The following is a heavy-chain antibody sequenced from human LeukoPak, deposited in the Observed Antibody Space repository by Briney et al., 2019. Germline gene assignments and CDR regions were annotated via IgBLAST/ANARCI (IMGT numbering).Heavy chain of an antibody. D-gene: IGHD5-18*01. CDR2: VYYSGNG. V-gene: IGHV4-59*01. Sequence: SETLSLTCSFSGGSSSNYYWSWVRQPPGKGLEWIGYVYYSGNGDYNPSLKSRVTISIDTSKSQFSLRLSSVTAADTASYYCARGYAYGPNYYFDYWGQGTLVTVSS. CDR1: GGSSSNYY. J-gene: IGHJ4*02. CDR3: ARGYAYGPNYYFDY.